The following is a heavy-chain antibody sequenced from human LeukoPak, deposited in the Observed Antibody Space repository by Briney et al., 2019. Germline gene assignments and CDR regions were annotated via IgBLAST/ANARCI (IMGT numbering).Heavy chain of an antibody. D-gene: IGHD6-13*01. V-gene: IGHV4-59*11. J-gene: IGHJ6*03. CDR3: ARESSRWYNYYYMDV. CDR1: GGSISSHY. CDR2: IYYSGST. Sequence: SETLSLTCTVSGGSISSHYWSWIRQPPGKGLEWIGYIYYSGSTNYNPSLKSRVTISVDTSKNQFSLKLSSVTAADTAVYYCARESSRWYNYYYMDVWGKGTTVTVSS.